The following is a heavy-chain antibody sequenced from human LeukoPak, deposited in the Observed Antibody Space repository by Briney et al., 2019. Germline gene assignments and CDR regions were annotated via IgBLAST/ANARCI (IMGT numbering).Heavy chain of an antibody. CDR3: ATRIYSSWYSAWFDP. CDR2: FDPEDGET. CDR1: GYTLTELS. D-gene: IGHD6-13*01. Sequence: GASVKVSCKVSGYTLTELSMHWVRQAPGKGLEWMGGFDPEDGETIYAQKFQGRVTMTEDTSTDTAYMELSSLRSEDTAVYYCATRIYSSWYSAWFDPWGQGTLVTVSS. J-gene: IGHJ5*02. V-gene: IGHV1-24*01.